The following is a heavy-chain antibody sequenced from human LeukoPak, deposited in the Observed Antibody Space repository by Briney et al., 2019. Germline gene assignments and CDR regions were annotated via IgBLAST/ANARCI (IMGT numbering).Heavy chain of an antibody. J-gene: IGHJ4*02. D-gene: IGHD1-26*01. CDR3: KSAGSYY. CDR2: IRSKTYGGTA. CDR1: GFTFGDYA. V-gene: IGHV3-49*04. Sequence: SLRFSSTASGFTFGDYAMSWVRQAPGKGLEWVGFIRSKTYGGTAEYAASVKGRFTISRDDSKSIAYLQMNRLKTEDTAVYYCKSAGSYYWGQGTLVIVSS.